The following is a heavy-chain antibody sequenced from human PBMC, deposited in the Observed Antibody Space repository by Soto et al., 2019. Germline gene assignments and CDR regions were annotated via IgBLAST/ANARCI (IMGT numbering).Heavy chain of an antibody. J-gene: IGHJ4*02. CDR3: ARDFSSIAANLRGSYDY. V-gene: IGHV3-7*01. CDR1: GFTFSSYW. D-gene: IGHD6-13*01. Sequence: GGSLRLSCAASGFTFSSYWMSWVRQAPGKGLEWVANIKQDGSEKYYVDSVKGRFTISRDNAKNSLYLQMNSLRAEDTAVYYCARDFSSIAANLRGSYDYWGQGTLVTVSS. CDR2: IKQDGSEK.